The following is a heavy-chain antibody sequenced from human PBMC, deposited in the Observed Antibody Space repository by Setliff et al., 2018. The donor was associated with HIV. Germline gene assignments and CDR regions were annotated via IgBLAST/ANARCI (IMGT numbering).Heavy chain of an antibody. CDR3: ARKYTGGPLDY. CDR2: INAGNGNT. J-gene: IGHJ4*02. V-gene: IGHV1-3*01. CDR1: GYTFTKYA. Sequence: ASVKVSCKASGYTFTKYAMHWVRQAPGQRLEWMGWINAGNGNTKYSQKFQGRVTMTTDTSTSTAYMELRSLRSDDTAMYYCARKYTGGPLDYWGQGTLVTVSS. D-gene: IGHD6-19*01.